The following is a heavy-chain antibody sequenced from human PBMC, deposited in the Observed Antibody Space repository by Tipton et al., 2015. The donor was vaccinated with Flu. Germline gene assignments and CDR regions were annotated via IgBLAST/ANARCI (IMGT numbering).Heavy chain of an antibody. V-gene: IGHV4-61*09. Sequence: TLSLTCTVSGGSISSGSYFWGWIRQPAGEGLEWIGHISTSGSTNYNPSLKRRLTLSVDTSKNQFSLRLTSVTAKDTALYYCARHERGVSTFPWGQGTLVTVSS. CDR3: ARHERGVSTFP. J-gene: IGHJ5*02. CDR1: GGSISSGSYF. CDR2: ISTSGST. D-gene: IGHD5/OR15-5a*01.